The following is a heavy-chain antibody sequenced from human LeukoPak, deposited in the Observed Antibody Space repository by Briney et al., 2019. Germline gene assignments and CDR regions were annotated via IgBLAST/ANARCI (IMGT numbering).Heavy chain of an antibody. CDR3: ARDPVTMVRGVIVDYGMDV. Sequence: GASVTVSCKASGYTFTGYYMHWVRQAPCQGLEWMGWIYPNSGGTNYAQKFQGRVTMTRDTSISTAYMELSRLRSDDTAVYYCARDPVTMVRGVIVDYGMDVWGQGTTVTVSS. CDR2: IYPNSGGT. CDR1: GYTFTGYY. J-gene: IGHJ6*02. D-gene: IGHD3-10*01. V-gene: IGHV1-2*02.